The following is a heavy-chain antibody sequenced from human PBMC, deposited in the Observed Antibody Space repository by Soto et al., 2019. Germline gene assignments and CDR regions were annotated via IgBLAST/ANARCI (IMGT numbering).Heavy chain of an antibody. J-gene: IGHJ3*02. CDR2: ISGSGGST. V-gene: IGHV3-23*01. CDR1: GFTFSSYA. CDR3: AKGFEGSWIQLWLPGAFDI. Sequence: EVQLLESGGGLVQPGGSLRLSCAASGFTFSSYAMSWVRQAPGKGLEWVSGISGSGGSTYDADSVKGRFTISRDNSKNALYLQMNSLRAEDTAVYYCAKGFEGSWIQLWLPGAFDIWGQGTKVTVSS. D-gene: IGHD5-18*01.